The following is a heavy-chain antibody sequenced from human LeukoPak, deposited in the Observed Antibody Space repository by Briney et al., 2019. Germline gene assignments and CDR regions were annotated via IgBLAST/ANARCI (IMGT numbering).Heavy chain of an antibody. D-gene: IGHD1-1*01. V-gene: IGHV4-59*08. CDR1: GVSISTFY. J-gene: IGHJ3*01. CDR3: ATTLNNWNDGGAFDF. CDR2: IGDSGST. Sequence: SETLSLTCTVSGVSISTFYWSWIRQPPGKGLEWIGYIGDSGSTFYNPSFKSRVTISVDPSRNQFSLKLSSVTAADTAVYYCATTLNNWNDGGAFDFWGQGTMVTVSS.